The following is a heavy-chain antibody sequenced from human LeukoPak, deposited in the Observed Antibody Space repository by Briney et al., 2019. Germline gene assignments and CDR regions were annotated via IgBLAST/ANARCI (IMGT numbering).Heavy chain of an antibody. CDR2: IYYSGST. CDR3: ATYRYSGSYFDY. Sequence: SETLSLTCTVSGGSISSSSDYWGWIRQPPGKGLEWIGSIYYSGSTYYNPSLKSRVTISVDTSKNQFSLKLSSMTAADTAVYYCATYRYSGSYFDYWGQGTLVTVSS. J-gene: IGHJ4*02. V-gene: IGHV4-39*01. CDR1: GGSISSSSDY. D-gene: IGHD1-26*01.